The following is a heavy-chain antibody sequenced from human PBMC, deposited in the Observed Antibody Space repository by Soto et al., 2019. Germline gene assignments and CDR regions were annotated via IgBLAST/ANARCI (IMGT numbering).Heavy chain of an antibody. CDR2: MNSDGRTT. V-gene: IGHV3-74*01. J-gene: IGHJ4*02. CDR3: ATAEVDY. Sequence: GGSLRLSCAASGFNFGNNWMHWVRQAPGKGLEWVSRMNSDGRTTDYADSVKGRFTVSRDNAKNTLYLQMNSLRAEDTAVYYCATAEVDYWGPGTLVTVSS. CDR1: GFNFGNNW.